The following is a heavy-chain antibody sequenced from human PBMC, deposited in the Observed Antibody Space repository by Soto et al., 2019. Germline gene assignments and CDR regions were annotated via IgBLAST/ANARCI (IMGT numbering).Heavy chain of an antibody. Sequence: PGASLKISCMGSGYSFTSYWISWVRQMPGKGLEWMGRIDPSDTYTNYSPSFQGHVTISADKSISTAYLQWSSLKASDTAMYYCATRGYCSSTSCPESYFYYGMDVWGPGTTVTVSS. J-gene: IGHJ6*02. CDR2: IDPSDTYT. CDR1: GYSFTSYW. D-gene: IGHD2-2*01. V-gene: IGHV5-10-1*01. CDR3: ATRGYCSSTSCPESYFYYGMDV.